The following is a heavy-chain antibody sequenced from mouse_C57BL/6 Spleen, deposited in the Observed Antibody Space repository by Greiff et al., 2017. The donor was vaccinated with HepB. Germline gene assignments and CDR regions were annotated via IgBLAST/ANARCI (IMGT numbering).Heavy chain of an antibody. CDR2: ISSGSSTI. D-gene: IGHD1-1*01. Sequence: EVKLMESGGGLVKPGGSLKLSCAASGFTFSDYGMHWVRQAPEKGLEWVAYISSGSSTIYYADTVKGRFTISRDNAKNTLFLQMTSLRSEDTAMYYCARKADYYGSSHFDVWGTGTTVTVSS. CDR1: GFTFSDYG. CDR3: ARKADYYGSSHFDV. V-gene: IGHV5-17*01. J-gene: IGHJ1*03.